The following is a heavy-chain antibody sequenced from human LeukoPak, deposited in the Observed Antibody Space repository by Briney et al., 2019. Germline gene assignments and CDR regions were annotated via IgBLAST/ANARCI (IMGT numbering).Heavy chain of an antibody. D-gene: IGHD3-10*01. CDR2: INPNSGGT. J-gene: IGHJ5*02. CDR3: ARVNGGRFGELFGSPSPRDYGGFDP. CDR1: GYTFTGYY. Sequence: ASVKVSCKASGYTFTGYYMHWVRQAPGQGLEWMGWINPNSGGTNYAQKFQGRVTMTRDTPISTAYMELSRLRSDDTAVYYCARVNGGRFGELFGSPSPRDYGGFDPWGQGTLVTVSS. V-gene: IGHV1-2*02.